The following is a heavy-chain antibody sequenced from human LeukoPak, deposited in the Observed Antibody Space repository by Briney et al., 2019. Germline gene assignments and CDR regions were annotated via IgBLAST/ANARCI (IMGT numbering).Heavy chain of an antibody. D-gene: IGHD3-3*01. J-gene: IGHJ6*02. CDR2: IYYRGST. CDR1: GGSINSNY. V-gene: IGHV4-59*08. CDR3: ARQNYDEVNYYYYGLDV. Sequence: SETLSLTCTVSGGSINSNYWSWIRQSPGKGLEWIGYIYYRGSTDYNPSLKSRVTITVDTSKNQFSLKLRSVTAADTAVYYCARQNYDEVNYYYYGLDVGGQGTTVTVSS.